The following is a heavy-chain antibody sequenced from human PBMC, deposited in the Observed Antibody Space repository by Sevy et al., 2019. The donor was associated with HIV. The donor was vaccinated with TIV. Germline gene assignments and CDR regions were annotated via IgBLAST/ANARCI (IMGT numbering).Heavy chain of an antibody. CDR3: AKDAYSFNNIYDSFDI. V-gene: IGHV3-23*01. CDR1: GFMFNNYA. Sequence: GGSLRLSCVASGFMFNNYAMNWVRQAPGKGLEWVSVAGGGGYDTQYADSVKGRFTVSRDDSKSTLHLQMNSLRVEDTAVYYCAKDAYSFNNIYDSFDIWGQGTMVTVSS. D-gene: IGHD4-4*01. J-gene: IGHJ3*02. CDR2: AGGGGYDT.